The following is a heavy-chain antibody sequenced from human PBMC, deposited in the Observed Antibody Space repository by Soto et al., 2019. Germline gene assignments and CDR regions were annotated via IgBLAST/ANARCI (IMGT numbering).Heavy chain of an antibody. CDR1: GYTFTSYY. V-gene: IGHV1-46*01. Sequence: QVQLVQSGAEVKKPGASVKVSCKASGYTFTSYYMHWVRQAPGQGLEWMGIINPSGGSTSYAQKFQGRVTMTRDTSTSTVYMELSSLRSEDTAVYYCAREGIGRSPGYCSGGSCSPFDYWGQGTLVTVSS. J-gene: IGHJ4*02. D-gene: IGHD2-15*01. CDR2: INPSGGST. CDR3: AREGIGRSPGYCSGGSCSPFDY.